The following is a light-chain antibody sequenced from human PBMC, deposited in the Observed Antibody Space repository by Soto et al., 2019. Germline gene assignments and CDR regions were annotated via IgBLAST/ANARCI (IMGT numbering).Light chain of an antibody. J-gene: IGLJ1*01. Sequence: QSVLTQPPSVSGTPGQRVTISCSGGISNIATNYVHWFQQLPGTAPKVLSNRDNQRPSGVPDRFSGSKSGTSASLAISGLRSEDEAEYYCAAWDDTVRSYVFGSGTMLTVL. V-gene: IGLV1-47*01. CDR1: ISNIATNY. CDR3: AAWDDTVRSYV. CDR2: RDN.